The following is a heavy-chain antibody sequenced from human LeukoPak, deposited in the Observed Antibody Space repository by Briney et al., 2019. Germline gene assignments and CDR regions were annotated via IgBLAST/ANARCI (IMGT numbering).Heavy chain of an antibody. CDR2: IYKTGAT. CDR3: ARGHWDSSGWSVGLFDY. V-gene: IGHV3-66*01. Sequence: PGGSLRLSCAASGITVSSNFMIWVRQAPGKGLECVSVIYKTGATHYADSVKGRFTISRDNSNNTLSLHMNSLTVEDTAVYYCARGHWDSSGWSVGLFDYWGQGTLVTVSS. J-gene: IGHJ4*02. CDR1: GITVSSNF. D-gene: IGHD6-19*01.